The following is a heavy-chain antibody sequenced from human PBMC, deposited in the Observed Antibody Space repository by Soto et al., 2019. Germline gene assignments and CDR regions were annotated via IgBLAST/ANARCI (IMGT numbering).Heavy chain of an antibody. CDR2: ISAYNGNT. J-gene: IGHJ5*02. Sequence: ASVKVSCKASGYTFTSYGISWVRQAPGQGLEWMGWISAYNGNTNYAQKLQGRVTMTTDTSTSTAYMELRSLRSDDTAVYYCARDRPRLRTTVTTKDWFDPWGQGTLVTVSS. CDR3: ARDRPRLRTTVTTKDWFDP. D-gene: IGHD4-17*01. CDR1: GYTFTSYG. V-gene: IGHV1-18*01.